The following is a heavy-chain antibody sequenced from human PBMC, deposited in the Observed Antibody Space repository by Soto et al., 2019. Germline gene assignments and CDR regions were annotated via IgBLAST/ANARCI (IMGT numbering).Heavy chain of an antibody. Sequence: QVQLVESGGGVVQPGSSLRLSCAASGFTFSRYGIHWVRQSPGKGLEWVSFISYDGGKTDYVDSVRGRFTISRDNSNNTLYLEMDSLSADDTAVYYCAKQRADFGSGSDTFYLDNWGRGTLVTVSS. J-gene: IGHJ4*02. CDR1: GFTFSRYG. D-gene: IGHD3-10*01. CDR2: ISYDGGKT. CDR3: AKQRADFGSGSDTFYLDN. V-gene: IGHV3-30*18.